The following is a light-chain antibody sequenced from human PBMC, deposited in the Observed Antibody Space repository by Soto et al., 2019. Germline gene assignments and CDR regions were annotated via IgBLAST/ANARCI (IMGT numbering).Light chain of an antibody. CDR2: GAS. J-gene: IGKJ5*01. CDR3: QQYNKWPIT. Sequence: EIVLTQSPVTLSVSPGERATLSCRASQTVSSNLAWYQQKPGQAPRLLIFGASTRATGIPARFSGSGSGTEFTLTINSLQSGDFATYYCQQYNKWPITFGQGTRLDMK. CDR1: QTVSSN. V-gene: IGKV3-15*01.